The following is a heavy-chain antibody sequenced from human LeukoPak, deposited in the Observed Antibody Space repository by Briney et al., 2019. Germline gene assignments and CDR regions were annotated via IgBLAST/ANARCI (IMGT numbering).Heavy chain of an antibody. J-gene: IGHJ4*02. CDR1: GFTFSSYG. Sequence: GGSLRLSCAASGFTFSSYGMHWVRQAPGKGLEWVAVIWYDGSNKYYADSVKGRFTISRDNSKNTLYLQVNSLRAEDTAVYYCAKDRALWRLQYYFDYWGQGTLVTVSS. CDR2: IWYDGSNK. D-gene: IGHD6-25*01. V-gene: IGHV3-33*06. CDR3: AKDRALWRLQYYFDY.